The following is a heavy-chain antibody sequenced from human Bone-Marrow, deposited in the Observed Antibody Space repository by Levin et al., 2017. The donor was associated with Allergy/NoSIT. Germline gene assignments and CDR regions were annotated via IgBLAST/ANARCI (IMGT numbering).Heavy chain of an antibody. J-gene: IGHJ4*02. V-gene: IGHV4-30-4*01. Sequence: PSETLSLTCSVSGDSINSADYYWSWIRQPPGKGLEWIGYIYSSGDTYYNPSLESRLMLSLDTSEAQFSLRLTSLTAADTAIYYCARMAAMTYFDSWGPGTLVTVSS. D-gene: IGHD5-12*01. CDR2: IYSSGDT. CDR1: GDSINSADYY. CDR3: ARMAAMTYFDS.